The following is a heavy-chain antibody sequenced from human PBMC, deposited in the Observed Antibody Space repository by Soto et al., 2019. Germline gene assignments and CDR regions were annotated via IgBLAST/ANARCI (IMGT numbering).Heavy chain of an antibody. J-gene: IGHJ4*02. CDR2: ITDSGGDE. D-gene: IGHD3-10*01. V-gene: IGHV3-23*01. CDR3: ARGSTDYYPGSRIFDF. CDR1: GITFGGRA. Sequence: PGGSLRLSCVASGITFGGRAMSWVRQAPGEGLEWVATITDSGGDEKHADPVRGRFAIPRYKYKKTLYLQMSSLTDGDSAIYYCARGSTDYYPGSRIFDFWGRGTLVTVSS.